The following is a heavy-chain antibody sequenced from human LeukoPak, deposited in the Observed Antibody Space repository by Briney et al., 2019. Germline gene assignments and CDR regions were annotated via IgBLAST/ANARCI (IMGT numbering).Heavy chain of an antibody. J-gene: IGHJ3*02. CDR2: IIPIFGTK. CDR3: ARRRSYYDSTGYTFDI. V-gene: IGHV1-69*13. D-gene: IGHD3-22*01. Sequence: SVKVSCKASGGTFSSYALSWVRQAPGQGLEWMGGIIPIFGTKNYAQTFQGRVTITADESTSTAYMELSSLRSEDTAVYYCARRRSYYDSTGYTFDIWGQGTMVTVSS. CDR1: GGTFSSYA.